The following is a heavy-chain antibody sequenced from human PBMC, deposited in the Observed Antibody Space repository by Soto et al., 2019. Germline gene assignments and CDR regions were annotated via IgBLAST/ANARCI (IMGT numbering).Heavy chain of an antibody. CDR1: GYTLTELS. J-gene: IGHJ6*02. CDR2: FDPEDGET. V-gene: IGHV1-24*01. Sequence: ASVKVSCKVSGYTLTELSMHWVRQAPGKGLEWMGGFDPEDGETIYAQKFQGRVTMTEDTSTDTAYMELSSLRSEDTAVYYCATIVVVPLYYYYGMDVWGQGTAVTVSS. D-gene: IGHD2-2*01. CDR3: ATIVVVPLYYYYGMDV.